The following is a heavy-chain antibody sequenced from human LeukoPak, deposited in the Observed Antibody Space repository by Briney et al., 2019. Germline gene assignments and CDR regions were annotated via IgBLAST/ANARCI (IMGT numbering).Heavy chain of an antibody. CDR3: ATTTSRIYSGYDPDFDY. CDR2: IKQDGSEK. Sequence: GGSLRLSCAASGFTFSSYWMSWVRQAPGKGLEWVANIKQDGSEKYYVDSVKGRFTISRDNAKNSLYLQMNSLRAEDTAVYYCATTTSRIYSGYDPDFDYWGQGTLVTVSS. V-gene: IGHV3-7*03. CDR1: GFTFSSYW. J-gene: IGHJ4*02. D-gene: IGHD5-12*01.